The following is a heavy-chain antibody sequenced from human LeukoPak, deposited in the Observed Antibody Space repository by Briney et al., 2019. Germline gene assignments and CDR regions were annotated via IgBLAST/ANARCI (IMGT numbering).Heavy chain of an antibody. CDR2: IYSGGST. CDR3: AGGGGPGYSSGWFQYYFDY. J-gene: IGHJ4*02. V-gene: IGHV3-66*01. D-gene: IGHD6-19*01. CDR1: GFTVSSNY. Sequence: GGSLRLSCAASGFTVSSNYMSWVRQAPGKGLEWVSVIYSGGSTYYADSVKGRFTISRDNSKNTLYLQMNSLRAEDTAVYYCAGGGGPGYSSGWFQYYFDYWGQGTLVTVSS.